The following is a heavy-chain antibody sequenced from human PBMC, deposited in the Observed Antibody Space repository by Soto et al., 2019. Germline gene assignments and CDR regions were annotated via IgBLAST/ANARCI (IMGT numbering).Heavy chain of an antibody. CDR1: GGSISSGDYY. CDR2: IYYSGST. Sequence: SETLSLTCTVSGGSISSGDYYWSWIRQPPGKGLEWIGYIYYSGSTYYNPSLKSRVTISVDTSKNQFSLKLSSVTAADTAVYYCARAGGYDYDSSGVVFDYWGQGTLVTVSS. D-gene: IGHD3-22*01. J-gene: IGHJ4*02. CDR3: ARAGGYDYDSSGVVFDY. V-gene: IGHV4-30-4*01.